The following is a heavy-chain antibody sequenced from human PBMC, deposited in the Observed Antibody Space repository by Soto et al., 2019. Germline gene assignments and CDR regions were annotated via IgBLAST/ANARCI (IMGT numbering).Heavy chain of an antibody. CDR2: IYWDDDK. Sequence: QITLKESGPTLVNPTQTLTLTCTFSGFSLSTSGVGVGWIRQPPGKALEWLALIYWDDDKRYSPSLKSRLTITNDTSKNQVVLTMTIMDHVDTATYYSAHRNRIGDAFDIWGQGTMVTVSS. CDR1: GFSLSTSGVG. V-gene: IGHV2-5*02. D-gene: IGHD2-15*01. J-gene: IGHJ3*02. CDR3: AHRNRIGDAFDI.